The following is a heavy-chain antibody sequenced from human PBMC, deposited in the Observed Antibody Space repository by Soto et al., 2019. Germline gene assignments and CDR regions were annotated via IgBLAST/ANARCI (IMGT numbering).Heavy chain of an antibody. CDR1: GGSISSSSYY. V-gene: IGHV4-39*07. J-gene: IGHJ6*02. D-gene: IGHD2-21*02. CDR2: IYYSGST. CDR3: ARVFSCGVDCYGNYYYVMDV. Sequence: SETLSLTCTVSGGSISSSSYYWGWIRQPPGKGLEWIGSIYYSGSTYYNPSLKSRVTISVDTSKNQFSLKLSSVTAADTAVYYCARVFSCGVDCYGNYYYVMDVWGQGTTVTVSS.